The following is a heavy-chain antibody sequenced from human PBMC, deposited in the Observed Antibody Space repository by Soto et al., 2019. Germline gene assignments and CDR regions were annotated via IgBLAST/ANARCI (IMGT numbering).Heavy chain of an antibody. V-gene: IGHV3-74*01. Sequence: EVQLVESGGGLVLPGGSLRLSCAASGVTFSGYWMHWVRQAPGKGRVWVSRINSDGSNTGYADSVSGRFTISRDNAKNTVHLQMNSLRAEDTAVYYCARYFNSISDYWGQGTLVTVSS. CDR2: INSDGSNT. J-gene: IGHJ4*02. CDR1: GVTFSGYW. CDR3: ARYFNSISDY. D-gene: IGHD2-21*01.